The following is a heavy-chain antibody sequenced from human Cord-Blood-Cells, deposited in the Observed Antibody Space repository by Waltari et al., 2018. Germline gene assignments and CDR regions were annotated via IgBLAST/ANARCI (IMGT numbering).Heavy chain of an antibody. V-gene: IGHV1-69*04. CDR1: GGTFSSYA. D-gene: IGHD1-26*01. CDR2: NIHILGIA. CDR3: ATPPGGGYSGSYSGDY. Sequence: QVQLVQSGAEVKKPGSSVKVSCKASGGTFSSYAISWVRQAPGQGLEWMGGNIHILGIANYAQKFQGRVTMTADESTGTAHVTQSSLRSEDTAVYYTATPPGGGYSGSYSGDYCGQAHLVTDSS. J-gene: IGHJ4*02.